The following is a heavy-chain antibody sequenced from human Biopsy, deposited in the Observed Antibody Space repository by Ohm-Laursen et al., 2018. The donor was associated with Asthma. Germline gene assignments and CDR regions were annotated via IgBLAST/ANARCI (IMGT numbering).Heavy chain of an antibody. D-gene: IGHD3-3*01. CDR2: ISYDGSTK. J-gene: IGHJ4*02. Sequence: SLRLSCTASGFSFSEFVMHWVRQAPGKGLEWVAVISYDGSTKYYADSVKGRFTISRDNSKNTLYLQMNSLRAEDTAVYYCASQSSGPDFWSGYYYFDYWGQGTLVTVSS. V-gene: IGHV3-30*03. CDR3: ASQSSGPDFWSGYYYFDY. CDR1: GFSFSEFV.